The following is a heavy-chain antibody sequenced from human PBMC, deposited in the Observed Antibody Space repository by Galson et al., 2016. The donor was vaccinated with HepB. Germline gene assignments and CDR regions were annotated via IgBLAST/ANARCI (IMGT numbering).Heavy chain of an antibody. V-gene: IGHV3-9*01. CDR1: GFTFDDHG. CDR2: ISWNSKRI. J-gene: IGHJ4*02. Sequence: SLRLSCAASGFTFDDHGMHWVRQGPGKGLEWVSGISWNSKRIGYADSVKGRFTISRDNARNYLYLQMNSMRPEDTAFYYCARDKGEGTSFLPYYIDFWGQGTQVTV. CDR3: ARDKGEGTSFLPYYIDF. D-gene: IGHD3-3*01.